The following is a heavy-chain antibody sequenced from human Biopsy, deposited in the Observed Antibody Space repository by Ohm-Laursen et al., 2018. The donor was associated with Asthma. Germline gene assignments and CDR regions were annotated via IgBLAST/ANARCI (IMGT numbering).Heavy chain of an antibody. CDR1: GASITSSAYY. V-gene: IGHV4-39*01. CDR2: MYYGETT. CDR3: ARHDHRWDTYADF. Sequence: GTLSLTCTVSGASITSSAYYWGWIRQPPEKGLEWIGSMYYGETTYYSPSLKSRVTISVDTSKNQFSLILSSMTAADAAVYYCARHDHRWDTYADFWGQGTLVTVSS. D-gene: IGHD2-2*01. J-gene: IGHJ4*02.